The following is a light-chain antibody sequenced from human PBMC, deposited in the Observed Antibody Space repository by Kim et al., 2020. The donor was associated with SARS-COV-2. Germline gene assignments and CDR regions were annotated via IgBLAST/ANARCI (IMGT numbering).Light chain of an antibody. Sequence: ASVGDRVTITCRASQDIGGSLAWYHQKPGKAPDLLIYAASTLQSGVPSRFSGSGSGTEFSLTISSLQPEDFATYYCQQLSTYPRTFGQGTKVEIK. V-gene: IGKV1-9*01. CDR1: QDIGGS. J-gene: IGKJ1*01. CDR3: QQLSTYPRT. CDR2: AAS.